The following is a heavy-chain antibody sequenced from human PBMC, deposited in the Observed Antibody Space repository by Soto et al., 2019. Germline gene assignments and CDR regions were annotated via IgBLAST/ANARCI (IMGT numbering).Heavy chain of an antibody. CDR1: GFTFSSYA. D-gene: IGHD2-2*02. J-gene: IGHJ1*01. CDR2: ISGSGGST. CDR3: AKGLRVVVPAAIVEYFQH. Sequence: EAQLLESGGGLVQPGGSLRLSCAASGFTFSSYAMSWVRQAPGKGLEWVSAISGSGGSTYYADSVKGRFTISRDNSKNTLYLQMNSLRAEDTAVYYCAKGLRVVVPAAIVEYFQHWGQGTLVTVSS. V-gene: IGHV3-23*01.